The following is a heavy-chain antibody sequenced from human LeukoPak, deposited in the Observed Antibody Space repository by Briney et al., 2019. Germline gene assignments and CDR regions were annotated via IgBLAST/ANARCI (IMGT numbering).Heavy chain of an antibody. Sequence: GASVKVSCKASGGTFSSYAISWVRQAPGQGLEWMGGIIPIFGTANYAQKLQGRVTMTTDTSTSTAYMELRSLRSDDTAVYYCARDFRSGYDTFDYWGQGTLVTVSS. J-gene: IGHJ4*02. CDR2: IIPIFGTA. CDR3: ARDFRSGYDTFDY. V-gene: IGHV1-69*05. D-gene: IGHD5-12*01. CDR1: GGTFSSYA.